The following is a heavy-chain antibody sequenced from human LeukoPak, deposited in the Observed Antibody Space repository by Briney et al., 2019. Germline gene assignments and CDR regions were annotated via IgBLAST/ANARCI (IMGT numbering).Heavy chain of an antibody. V-gene: IGHV1-18*01. CDR1: GYTFTSYG. J-gene: IGHJ4*02. Sequence: ASVTVSCTASGYTFTSYGISWVRQAPGQGLEWMGWISAYNGYTKYAQKFQGRVTMTRDTSTSTAYMELRSLRSDDTAVYFCARDGHRMYYYESSDYRFDSWGQGTLVTVSS. CDR2: ISAYNGYT. D-gene: IGHD3-22*01. CDR3: ARDGHRMYYYESSDYRFDS.